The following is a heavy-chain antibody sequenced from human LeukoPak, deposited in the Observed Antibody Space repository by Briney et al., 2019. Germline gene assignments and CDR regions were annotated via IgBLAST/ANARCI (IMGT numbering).Heavy chain of an antibody. V-gene: IGHV1-2*02. CDR1: GYTFTGYY. CDR3: ARGDIAVVPAAISGP. Sequence: ASVKVSCKASGYTFTGYYMHWVRQAPGQGLEWMGWINPNSGGTNYAQKFQGRVTMTRDTSISTAYMELSRLRSDDTAVYYCARGDIAVVPAAISGPWGQGTLVTVSS. D-gene: IGHD2-2*01. CDR2: INPNSGGT. J-gene: IGHJ5*02.